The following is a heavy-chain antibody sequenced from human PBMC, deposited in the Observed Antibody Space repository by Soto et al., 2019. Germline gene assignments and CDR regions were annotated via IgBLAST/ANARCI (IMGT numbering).Heavy chain of an antibody. D-gene: IGHD5-18*01. J-gene: IGHJ4*02. CDR1: GFTFDDYA. Sequence: DVQLVESGGGLVQPGRSLRLSCAASGFTFDDYAMHWVRQAPGKGLEWVSGISWNSGIIDYAGSVKGRFTISRDNAKNSLYLQMNSLRAEDTALYYCAKGYSYGVLEPLGYWGQGTLVTVSS. CDR3: AKGYSYGVLEPLGY. CDR2: ISWNSGII. V-gene: IGHV3-9*01.